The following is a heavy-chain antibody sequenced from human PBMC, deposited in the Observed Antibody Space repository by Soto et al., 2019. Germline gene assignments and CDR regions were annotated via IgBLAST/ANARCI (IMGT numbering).Heavy chain of an antibody. CDR3: ARDGVANYGSGSKLLLFDP. V-gene: IGHV1-69*13. D-gene: IGHD3-10*01. Sequence: SVNGSCKASGGTFSSYAISWVRQAPGQGLEWMGGIIPIFGTANYAQKFQGRVTITADESTSTAYMELSSLRSEDTAVYYCARDGVANYGSGSKLLLFDPPGQGTLVTVP. CDR1: GGTFSSYA. J-gene: IGHJ5*02. CDR2: IIPIFGTA.